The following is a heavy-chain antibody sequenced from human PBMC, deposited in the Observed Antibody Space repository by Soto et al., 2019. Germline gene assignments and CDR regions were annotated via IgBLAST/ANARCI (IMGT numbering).Heavy chain of an antibody. J-gene: IGHJ4*02. Sequence: EVQLVESGGGLVQPGGSLRLSCAASGFTFTDYWIHWVRQVPGKGLVWVSRIKSDETTTGYADSVKGRFTISRDNAKNTVYLQMSSLRAEDTAVYYCARGIYLAYGQDFWGQGILVTVSS. CDR2: IKSDETTT. D-gene: IGHD4-17*01. V-gene: IGHV3-74*01. CDR3: ARGIYLAYGQDF. CDR1: GFTFTDYW.